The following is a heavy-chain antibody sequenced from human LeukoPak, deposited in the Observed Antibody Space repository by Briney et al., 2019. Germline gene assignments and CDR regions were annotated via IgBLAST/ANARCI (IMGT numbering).Heavy chain of an antibody. Sequence: PSEPLSLTCIVSGGSISHHYWSWIRQPPGKGLDWIGHISYSGRTNYNPSLKSRVTISLDTSRNQFSLKLTSVTAADTAVYYCARVFSDSSGYPFDNWGQGTLVTVSS. CDR1: GGSISHHY. D-gene: IGHD3-22*01. J-gene: IGHJ4*02. CDR3: ARVFSDSSGYPFDN. CDR2: ISYSGRT. V-gene: IGHV4-59*11.